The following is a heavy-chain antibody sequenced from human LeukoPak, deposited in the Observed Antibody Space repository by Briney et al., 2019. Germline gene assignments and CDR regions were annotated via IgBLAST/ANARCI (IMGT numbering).Heavy chain of an antibody. V-gene: IGHV4-59*01. CDR2: IYYSGST. D-gene: IGHD3-10*02. CDR3: ARAPTVRGVIMAYDY. CDR1: GGSISSYY. J-gene: IGHJ4*02. Sequence: SETLSLTCTVSGGSISSYYWSWIRQPPGKGLEWIGYIYYSGSTNYNPSLKSRVTISVDTSKNQFSLKLSSVTAADTAVYYCARAPTVRGVIMAYDYWGQGTLVTVSS.